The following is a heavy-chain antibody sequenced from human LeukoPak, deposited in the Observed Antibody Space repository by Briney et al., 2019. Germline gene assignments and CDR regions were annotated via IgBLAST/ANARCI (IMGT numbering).Heavy chain of an antibody. J-gene: IGHJ4*02. V-gene: IGHV3-74*01. CDR3: ARSRYSSSSGGIDY. CDR1: GFTFGDYW. Sequence: PGPSLRLSCVASGFTFGDYWMHWVRQTPGKGLVWVSRINGDGETTDYADSVKGRFAISRDSDTLYLQMSGLSVEDTAVYYCARSRYSSSSGGIDYWGQGTMVTVSS. CDR2: INGDGETT. D-gene: IGHD6-6*01.